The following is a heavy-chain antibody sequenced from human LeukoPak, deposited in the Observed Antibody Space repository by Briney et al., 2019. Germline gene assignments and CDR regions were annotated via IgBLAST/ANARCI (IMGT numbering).Heavy chain of an antibody. CDR1: GFTFSSYS. V-gene: IGHV3-48*01. Sequence: GGSLRLSCAASGFTFSSYSMNWVRQAPGKGLEWLSYISSSSSTIYYADSVKGRFTISRDNAKNSLYLQMNSLRAEDTAVYYCARAYGYSYYYYYMDVWGKGTTVTVSS. J-gene: IGHJ6*03. CDR2: ISSSSSTI. CDR3: ARAYGYSYYYYYMDV. D-gene: IGHD5-18*01.